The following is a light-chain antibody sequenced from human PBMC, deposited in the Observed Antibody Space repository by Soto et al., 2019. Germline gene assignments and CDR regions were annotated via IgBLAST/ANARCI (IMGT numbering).Light chain of an antibody. V-gene: IGKV1-39*01. CDR2: DTS. CDR1: QSISSY. CDR3: QQAYSTPRLT. J-gene: IGKJ5*01. Sequence: DIQMTQSPSSLAASVGDRVTITYGASQSISSYLNWYQQRPGRAPKLLLFDTSKLQSGVPSRFSGSGSGTDFTLTISSLLPEDFATYHCQQAYSTPRLTFGQGTRLEIK.